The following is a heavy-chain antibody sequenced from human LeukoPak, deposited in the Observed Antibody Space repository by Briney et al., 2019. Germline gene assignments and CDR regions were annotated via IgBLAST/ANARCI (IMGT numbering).Heavy chain of an antibody. CDR2: SRNKASSNTT. D-gene: IGHD1/OR15-1a*01. V-gene: IGHV3-72*01. CDR1: GFTVSSCV. CDR3: GRIAINANNGMDV. Sequence: GGSLTLSCAASGFTVSSCVMTWVRQPPGKGREWVVRSRNKASSNTTQYAASVQCRFTSSRPVSESSLYLQMKRLRPEVTAAYYCGRIAINANNGMDVWGQGTTVTVSS. J-gene: IGHJ6*02.